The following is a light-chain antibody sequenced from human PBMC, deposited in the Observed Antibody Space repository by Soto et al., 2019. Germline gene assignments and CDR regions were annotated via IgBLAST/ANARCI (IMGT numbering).Light chain of an antibody. CDR2: RAS. J-gene: IGKJ1*01. CDR3: QQYNNWPPTWT. CDR1: QSLSGNY. Sequence: NVLTQSPGTLSLSPGQRATLSCRASQSLSGNYLAWYQQKPGQAPRVLIYRASIRATGISDRFSGSGSGTDFTLTISRLEPEDFAVYYCQQYNNWPPTWTFGQGTKVDIK. V-gene: IGKV3-20*01.